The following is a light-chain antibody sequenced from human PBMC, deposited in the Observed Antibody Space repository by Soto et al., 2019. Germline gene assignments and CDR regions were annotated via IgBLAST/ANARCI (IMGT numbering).Light chain of an antibody. CDR3: QQRSSRPPFR. CDR1: QSISSK. V-gene: IGKV3-11*02. J-gene: IGKJ3*01. CDR2: DAS. Sequence: VLTQSPGTRSVSSGESASLSCRASQSISSKLSCCLQKPGQAPRLLIYDASDRATGIPVRFSGSGSGRDFTLTTSSLEAEDFAVDYCQQRSSRPPFRFGPGTKVDI.